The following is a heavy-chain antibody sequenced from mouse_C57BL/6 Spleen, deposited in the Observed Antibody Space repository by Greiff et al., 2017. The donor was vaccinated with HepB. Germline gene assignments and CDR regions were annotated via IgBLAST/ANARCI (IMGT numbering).Heavy chain of an antibody. J-gene: IGHJ4*01. V-gene: IGHV5-4*01. CDR1: GFTFSSYA. CDR2: ISDGGSYT. Sequence: EVHLVESGGGLVKPGGSLKLSCAASGFTFSSYAMSWVRQTPEKRLEWVATISDGGSYTYYPDNVKGRFTISRDNAKNNLYLQMSHLKSEDTAMYYCARDRVSTMITTRYYAMDYWGQGTSVTVSS. CDR3: ARDRVSTMITTRYYAMDY. D-gene: IGHD2-4*01.